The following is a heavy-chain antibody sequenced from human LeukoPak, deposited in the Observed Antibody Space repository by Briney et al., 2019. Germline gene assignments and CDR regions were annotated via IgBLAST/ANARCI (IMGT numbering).Heavy chain of an antibody. V-gene: IGHV4-30-2*01. D-gene: IGHD3-3*01. Sequence: SETLSLTCTVSGGSISSGGYYWSWIRQPPGKGLEWIGYIYHSGSTYYNPSLKSRVTISVDTSKNQFSLKMNSATAADTAVYYCARRRQGDYDFWSGSPVWYMDVWGKGTTVTVSS. CDR2: IYHSGST. J-gene: IGHJ6*03. CDR3: ARRRQGDYDFWSGSPVWYMDV. CDR1: GGSISSGGYY.